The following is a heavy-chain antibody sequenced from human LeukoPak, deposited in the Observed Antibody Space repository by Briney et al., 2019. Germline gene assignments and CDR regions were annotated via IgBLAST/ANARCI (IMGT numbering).Heavy chain of an antibody. CDR2: INPSGGST. CDR1: GYTFTSYY. V-gene: IGHV1-46*01. D-gene: IGHD4-23*01. CDR3: AVVHDYGGKITGYYGMDV. Sequence: ASVKVSCKASGYTFTSYYMHWVRQAPGQGLEWMGIINPSGGSTSYAQKFQGRATMTRDTSTSTVYMELSSLRSEDTAVYYCAVVHDYGGKITGYYGMDVWGQGTTVTVSS. J-gene: IGHJ6*02.